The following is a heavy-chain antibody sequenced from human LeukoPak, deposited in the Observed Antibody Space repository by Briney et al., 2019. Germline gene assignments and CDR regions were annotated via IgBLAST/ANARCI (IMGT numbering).Heavy chain of an antibody. J-gene: IGHJ4*02. CDR1: GFTFSRYA. CDR3: AKWDYYDSSGYYYFDY. CDR2: ISGSGGST. D-gene: IGHD3-22*01. Sequence: GGSLRLSCAASGFTFSRYAMSWVRQAPGKGLEWVSAISGSGGSTYYADSVKGRFTISRDNSKNTLYLQMNSLRAEDTDVYYCAKWDYYDSSGYYYFDYWGQGTLVTLSS. V-gene: IGHV3-23*01.